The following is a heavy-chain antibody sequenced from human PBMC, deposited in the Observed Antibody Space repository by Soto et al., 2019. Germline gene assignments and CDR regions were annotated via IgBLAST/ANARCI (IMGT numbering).Heavy chain of an antibody. CDR3: ARDIAAAEGEYYYYGMDV. CDR2: INHSGST. V-gene: IGHV4-34*01. D-gene: IGHD6-13*01. CDR1: GGSFSGYY. Sequence: SETLSLTCAVYGGSFSGYYWSWIRQPPGKGLEWIGEINHSGSTNYNPSLKSRVTISVDTSKNQFSLKLSSVTAADTAVYYCARDIAAAEGEYYYYGMDVWSQGTTVTVSS. J-gene: IGHJ6*02.